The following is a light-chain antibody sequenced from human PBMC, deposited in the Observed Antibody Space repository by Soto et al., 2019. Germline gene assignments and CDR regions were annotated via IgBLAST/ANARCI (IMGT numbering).Light chain of an antibody. V-gene: IGLV2-11*01. Sequence: QSALTQPRSVSGSPGQSVTISCTGTSSDVGTYNYVSWYQHHPGKAPKLMIYDVSKRPSGVPDRFSGSKSGYTASLTISGLHAEDEADYYCCSYAGSSVYVFGTGTKLTVL. CDR3: CSYAGSSVYV. CDR1: SSDVGTYNY. J-gene: IGLJ1*01. CDR2: DVS.